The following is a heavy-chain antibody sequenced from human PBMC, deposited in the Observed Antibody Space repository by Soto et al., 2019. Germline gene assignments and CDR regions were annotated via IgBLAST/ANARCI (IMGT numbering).Heavy chain of an antibody. Sequence: QVQLVQSGAEVKKPGSSVKVSCKASGVTFSSYAISWVRQAPGQGLEWMGGIIPISGTANYAQKFQGRVTITADESTSTANMELNSLRSEETDVHYGARSQGSSTSLAIYYYYYYGMDVWGQGTTVTVSS. CDR1: GVTFSSYA. CDR3: ARSQGSSTSLAIYYYYYYGMDV. J-gene: IGHJ6*02. CDR2: IIPISGTA. D-gene: IGHD2-2*01. V-gene: IGHV1-69*01.